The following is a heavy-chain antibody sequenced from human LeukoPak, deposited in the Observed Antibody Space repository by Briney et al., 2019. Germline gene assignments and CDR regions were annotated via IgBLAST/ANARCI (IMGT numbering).Heavy chain of an antibody. D-gene: IGHD6-13*01. CDR2: IYYSGST. Sequence: SETLSLTCTVSGGSISYYYWNWIRQPAGKGLEWIGYIYYSGSTNYNPSLKSRVTISVDTSKNQFSLKLSSVTAADTAVYYCARAGSSWTYYYYYMDVWGKGTTVTISS. CDR1: GGSISYYY. V-gene: IGHV4-59*01. CDR3: ARAGSSWTYYYYYMDV. J-gene: IGHJ6*03.